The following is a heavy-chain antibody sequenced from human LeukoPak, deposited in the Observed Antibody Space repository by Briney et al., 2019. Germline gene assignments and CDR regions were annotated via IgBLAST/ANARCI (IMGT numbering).Heavy chain of an antibody. CDR3: ARALHIRRPQFDS. CDR1: GYTFTDYC. V-gene: IGHV1-2*02. Sequence: GASVKVSCKTSGYTFTDYCMHWVRQAPGQGLEWMGWINPNTGVTNYAQKFQGRVTMTRDTSITTAYMDLTRMRSDDTAVYFCARALHIRRPQFDSWGQGILVTGSS. D-gene: IGHD1-14*01. J-gene: IGHJ4*02. CDR2: INPNTGVT.